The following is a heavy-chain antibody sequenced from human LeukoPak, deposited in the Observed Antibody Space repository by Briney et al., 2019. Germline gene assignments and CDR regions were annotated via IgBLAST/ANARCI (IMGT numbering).Heavy chain of an antibody. Sequence: GSLRLSCAASGFTFHDYYMSWIRQPPGKGLEWIGYIYYSGSTNYNPSLKSRVTISVDTSKNQFSLKLSSVTAADTAVYYCARREVVSSYGMDVWGQGTTVTVSS. D-gene: IGHD2-15*01. CDR2: IYYSGST. V-gene: IGHV4-59*08. J-gene: IGHJ6*02. CDR3: ARREVVSSYGMDV. CDR1: GFTFHDYY.